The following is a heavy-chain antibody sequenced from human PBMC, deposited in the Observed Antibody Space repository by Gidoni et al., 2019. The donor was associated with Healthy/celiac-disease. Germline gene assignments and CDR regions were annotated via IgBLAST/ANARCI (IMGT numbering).Heavy chain of an antibody. CDR2: FDPEDGET. CDR3: ASPSPDCSGGSCYFVRYYYGMDV. J-gene: IGHJ6*02. CDR1: GYTLTELS. Sequence: QVQLVQSGAEVKKPGASVKVSRKVSGYTLTELSMHWVRQAPGKGLEWMGGFDPEDGETIYAQKFQGRVTMTEDTSTDTAYMELSSLRSEDTAVYYCASPSPDCSGGSCYFVRYYYGMDVWGQGTTVTVSS. D-gene: IGHD2-15*01. V-gene: IGHV1-24*01.